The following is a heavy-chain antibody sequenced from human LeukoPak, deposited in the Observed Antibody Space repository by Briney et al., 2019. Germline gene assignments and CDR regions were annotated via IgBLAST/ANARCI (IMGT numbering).Heavy chain of an antibody. Sequence: GASVKVSCKASGGTFSSYAISWVRQAPGQGLEWMGRIIPILGIANYAQKFQGRVTITADKSTSTAYMELRSLRSDDTAVYYCARVVLWFGELFQDNWFDPWGQGTLVTVSS. V-gene: IGHV1-69*04. CDR3: ARVVLWFGELFQDNWFDP. D-gene: IGHD3-10*01. CDR2: IIPILGIA. J-gene: IGHJ5*02. CDR1: GGTFSSYA.